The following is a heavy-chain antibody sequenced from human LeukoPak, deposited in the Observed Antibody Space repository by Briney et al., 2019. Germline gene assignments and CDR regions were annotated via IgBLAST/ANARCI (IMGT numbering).Heavy chain of an antibody. CDR1: GGSISSYY. CDR3: ARLQYYYGSGSLDY. V-gene: IGHV4-59*01. CDR2: IYYSGST. D-gene: IGHD3-10*01. J-gene: IGHJ4*02. Sequence: PSETLSLTCTVSGGSISSYYWSWIRQPPGEGLEWIGYIYYSGSTNYNPSLKSRVTISVDTSKNQFSLKLSSVTAADTAVYYCARLQYYYGSGSLDYWGQGTLVTVSS.